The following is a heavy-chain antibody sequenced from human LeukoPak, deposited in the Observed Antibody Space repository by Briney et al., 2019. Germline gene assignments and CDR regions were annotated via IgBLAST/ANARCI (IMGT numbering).Heavy chain of an antibody. CDR2: IYHSGST. J-gene: IGHJ4*02. V-gene: IGHV4-4*02. D-gene: IGHD6-19*01. CDR1: GGSISSSNW. CDR3: ASAGIAVAGVKDDY. Sequence: PSETLSLTCAVSGGSISSSNWWSWVRQPPGKGLEWIGEIYHSGSTNYNPSLKSRVTILVDKSKNQFSLKLTSVTAADTAVYFCASAGIAVAGVKDDYWGQGTLVTVSS.